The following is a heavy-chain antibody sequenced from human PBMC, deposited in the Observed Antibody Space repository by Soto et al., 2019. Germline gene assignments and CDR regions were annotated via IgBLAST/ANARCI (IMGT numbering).Heavy chain of an antibody. CDR2: ISYDGSNK. CDR3: AREDIAAAGTPPDFDY. V-gene: IGHV3-30-3*01. CDR1: GFTFSSYA. J-gene: IGHJ4*02. Sequence: QVQLVESGGGVVQPGRSLRLSCAASGFTFSSYAMHWVRQAPGKGLEWVAVISYDGSNKYYADSVKGRFTISRDNSKNTLYLQMNSLRAEDTAVYYCAREDIAAAGTPPDFDYWGQGTLVTVSS. D-gene: IGHD6-13*01.